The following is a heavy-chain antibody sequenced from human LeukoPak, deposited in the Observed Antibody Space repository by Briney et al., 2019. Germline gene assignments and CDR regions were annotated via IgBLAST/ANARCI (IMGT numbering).Heavy chain of an antibody. CDR2: MCGTAGCT. CDR1: GFTFYMYA. Sequence: GGSLRLSXQASGFTFYMYAMGWVRQAPGKGLEWVASMCGTAGCTFYPDSVKGRFTISRDNSKSVLYLRMNSLTAEDTAIYYCAKDRPNFHENSGHYYRRAGDSWGQGTLVTVSS. CDR3: AKDRPNFHENSGHYYRRAGDS. D-gene: IGHD3-22*01. V-gene: IGHV3-23*01. J-gene: IGHJ5*01.